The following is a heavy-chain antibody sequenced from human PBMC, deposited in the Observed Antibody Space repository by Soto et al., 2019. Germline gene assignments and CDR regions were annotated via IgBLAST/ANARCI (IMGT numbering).Heavy chain of an antibody. Sequence: PGESLKISCKASGYTFANYWIGWVRQTSGGPEWMGMIYPGDSETRFSPSFQGQVTFSADKSIRTVYLRWRSLKASDSAVYYCARPQCGTGSSPIDNWGRGTLVTVSS. J-gene: IGHJ4*02. V-gene: IGHV5-51*01. CDR3: ARPQCGTGSSPIDN. D-gene: IGHD3-10*01. CDR2: IYPGDSET. CDR1: GYTFANYW.